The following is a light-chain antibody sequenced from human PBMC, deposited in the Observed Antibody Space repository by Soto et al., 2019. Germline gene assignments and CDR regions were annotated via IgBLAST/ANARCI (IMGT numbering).Light chain of an antibody. CDR3: NHWGSSPNI. CDR2: GAS. Sequence: EIVLTQSPGTLSLSPGERATLSCGASQTISSRYLAWYQQKPGQAPRLLIYGASSRATGIPDRFSGSGSGTVFTLTIRSLELEVCGVYYCNHWGSSPNILGRGTRLEIK. J-gene: IGKJ2*01. V-gene: IGKV3-20*01. CDR1: QTISSRY.